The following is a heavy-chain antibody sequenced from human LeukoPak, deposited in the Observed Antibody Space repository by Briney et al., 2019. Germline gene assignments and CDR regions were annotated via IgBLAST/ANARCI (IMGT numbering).Heavy chain of an antibody. J-gene: IGHJ4*02. CDR1: GFSFSAYP. V-gene: IGHV3-23*01. CDR2: ISASGDVT. D-gene: IGHD3-16*01. CDR3: ASALWGSSH. Sequence: GGSLRLSCAASGFSFSAYPMGWVRQAPGKGLQWLSGISASGDVTFHADRVKGRFAISRDNSKNTLYLQMNSLRAEDTAVYYCASALWGSSHWGQGTLVTVSS.